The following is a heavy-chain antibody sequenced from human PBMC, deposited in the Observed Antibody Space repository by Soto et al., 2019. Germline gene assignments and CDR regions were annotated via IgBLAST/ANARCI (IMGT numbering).Heavy chain of an antibody. V-gene: IGHV3-48*03. J-gene: IGHJ6*02. D-gene: IGHD6-19*01. CDR3: ARKSQWLSGYIYHGMDG. CDR2: INVGGDTR. CDR1: GCTFSSCE. Sequence: GSLSLSCVPSGCTFSSCEFDWVRRVPGKGLEWGSYINVGGDTRHYADSVRGRFTISRDDAKGSLYLQIASLRVEDTAVYFCARKSQWLSGYIYHGMDGWSQGTSVIVSS.